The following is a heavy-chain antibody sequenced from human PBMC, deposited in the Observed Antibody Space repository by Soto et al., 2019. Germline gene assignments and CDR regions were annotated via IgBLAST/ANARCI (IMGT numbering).Heavy chain of an antibody. D-gene: IGHD2-15*01. Sequence: SLRLSCAASGFTFSNYAMHWVRHAPGKGLEWVAIISYDGSNKYYADSVKGRFTIARDNSKNTLYLQMNSLRAEDTAVYFCARDSFYCSGDTCYSGVVDYWGQGTLVTVSS. V-gene: IGHV3-30-3*01. CDR1: GFTFSNYA. CDR2: ISYDGSNK. J-gene: IGHJ4*02. CDR3: ARDSFYCSGDTCYSGVVDY.